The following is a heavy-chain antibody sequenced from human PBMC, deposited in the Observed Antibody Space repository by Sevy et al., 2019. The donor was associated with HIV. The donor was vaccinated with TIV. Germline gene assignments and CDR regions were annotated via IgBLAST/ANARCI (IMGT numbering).Heavy chain of an antibody. V-gene: IGHV3-33*01. CDR1: GFTFSSYG. CDR3: ARESRSDWYLDS. CDR2: IWFDGSNK. J-gene: IGHJ4*02. D-gene: IGHD6-19*01. Sequence: GGSLRLSCAASGFTFSSYGMHWVRQAPGKGLEWVAAIWFDGSNKYYEDSVKGRFTIFRDNSKNTQYLQMNSLRAEDTAVYYCARESRSDWYLDSWGQGTLVTVSS.